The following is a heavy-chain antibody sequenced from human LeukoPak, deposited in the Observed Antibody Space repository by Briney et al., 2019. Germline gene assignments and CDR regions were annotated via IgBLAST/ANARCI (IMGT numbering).Heavy chain of an antibody. D-gene: IGHD3-10*01. J-gene: IGHJ6*02. CDR3: AGSNYYGSGSCLRGYYYYGMDV. Sequence: PSETLSLACTVSGGSISSYYWSWIRQPPGKGLEWIGYIYYSGSTNYNPSLKSRVTISVDTSKNQFSLKLSSVTAADTAVYYCAGSNYYGSGSCLRGYYYYGMDVWGQGTTVTVSS. CDR2: IYYSGST. V-gene: IGHV4-59*01. CDR1: GGSISSYY.